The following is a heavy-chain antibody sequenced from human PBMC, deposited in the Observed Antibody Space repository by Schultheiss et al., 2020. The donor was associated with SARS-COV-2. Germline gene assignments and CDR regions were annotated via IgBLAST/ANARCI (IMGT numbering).Heavy chain of an antibody. V-gene: IGHV1-69*13. CDR3: AKDSRRGYGMDV. Sequence: SVKVSCKASGGTFSSYAISWVRQAPGQELEWMGGIIPIFGTANYAQKFQGRVTITADESTSTAYMELSSLRAEDTAVYYCAKDSRRGYGMDVWGQGTTVTVSS. CDR2: IIPIFGTA. J-gene: IGHJ6*02. CDR1: GGTFSSYA. D-gene: IGHD3-10*01.